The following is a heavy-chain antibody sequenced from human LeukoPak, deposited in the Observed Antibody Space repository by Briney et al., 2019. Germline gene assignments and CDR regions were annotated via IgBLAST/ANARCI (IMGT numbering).Heavy chain of an antibody. Sequence: GGSLRLSCAASGFTVSNNYMSWVRQAPGKGLEWVSVIYSGGSTYYADSVKGRFTISRDNSKNTLYLQMNSLRAEDTAVYYCARLSRVDAFDIWGQGTLVTVSS. CDR3: ARLSRVDAFDI. V-gene: IGHV3-53*01. J-gene: IGHJ3*02. CDR2: IYSGGST. CDR1: GFTVSNNY.